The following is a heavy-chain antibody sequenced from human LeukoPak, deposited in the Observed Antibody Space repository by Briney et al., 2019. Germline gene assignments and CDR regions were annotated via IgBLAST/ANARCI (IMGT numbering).Heavy chain of an antibody. CDR2: IYYSGST. D-gene: IGHD3-22*01. Sequence: PSETLSLTCTASGGSISSSSYYWGWIRQPPGKGLEWIGSIYYSGSTYYNPSLKSRVTISVDTSKNQFSLKLSSVTAADTAVYYCARHLLRIYYDSSGYPRTFDYWGQGTLVTVSS. J-gene: IGHJ4*02. CDR3: ARHLLRIYYDSSGYPRTFDY. V-gene: IGHV4-39*01. CDR1: GGSISSSSYY.